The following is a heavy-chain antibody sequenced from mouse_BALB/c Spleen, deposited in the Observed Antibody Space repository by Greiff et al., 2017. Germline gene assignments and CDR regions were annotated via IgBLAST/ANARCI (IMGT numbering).Heavy chain of an antibody. V-gene: IGHV2-2*02. CDR1: GFSLTSYG. D-gene: IGHD2-4*01. Sequence: QVQLQQSGPGLVQPSQSLSITCTVSGFSLTSYGVHWVRQSPGKGLEWLGVIWSGGSTDYNAAFISRLSISKDNSKSQVFFKMNSLQANDTAIYYCARKSNYDRGFAYWGQGTLVTVSA. CDR3: ARKSNYDRGFAY. J-gene: IGHJ3*01. CDR2: IWSGGST.